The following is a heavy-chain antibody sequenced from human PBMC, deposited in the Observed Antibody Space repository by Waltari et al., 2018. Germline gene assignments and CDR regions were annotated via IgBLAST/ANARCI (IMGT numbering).Heavy chain of an antibody. CDR1: GGSISSDY. J-gene: IGHJ4*02. V-gene: IGHV4-59*01. CDR3: ARDSKLPMLAY. Sequence: QVQLQESGPGLVKPSETLSLTCTVSGGSISSDYWSWIRQPPGKGLEWIGYIYYSGSTNYNPSLKSRVTISVDTSKNQFSLKLSSVTAADTAVYYCARDSKLPMLAYWGQGTLVTVSS. CDR2: IYYSGST. D-gene: IGHD2-15*01.